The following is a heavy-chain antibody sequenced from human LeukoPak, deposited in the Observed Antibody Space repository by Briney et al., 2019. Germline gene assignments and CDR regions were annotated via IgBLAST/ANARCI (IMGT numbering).Heavy chain of an antibody. V-gene: IGHV3-11*06. Sequence: PGGSLRLSCAASGFTFNEYYMSWIRQAPGKGLEWVSHISDGGVYTKYADSVKGRFTISRDNAKNSLYLQMNSLTAADTAVYYCARVRTNSWYSDSWGQGTLVTVSS. CDR3: ARVRTNSWYSDS. CDR1: GFTFNEYY. CDR2: ISDGGVYT. D-gene: IGHD6-13*01. J-gene: IGHJ4*02.